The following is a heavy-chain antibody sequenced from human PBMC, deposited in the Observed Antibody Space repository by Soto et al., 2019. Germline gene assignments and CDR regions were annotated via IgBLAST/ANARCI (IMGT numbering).Heavy chain of an antibody. CDR2: IYYSGST. Sequence: SETLSLTCTVSGGSVSSGSYYWSWIRQPPGKGLEWIGYIYYSGSTNYNPSLKSRVTISVDTSKNQFSLKLSSVTAADTAVYYCARRTTVTTFDYWGQGTLVTVSS. CDR1: GGSVSSGSYY. CDR3: ARRTTVTTFDY. V-gene: IGHV4-61*01. D-gene: IGHD4-17*01. J-gene: IGHJ4*02.